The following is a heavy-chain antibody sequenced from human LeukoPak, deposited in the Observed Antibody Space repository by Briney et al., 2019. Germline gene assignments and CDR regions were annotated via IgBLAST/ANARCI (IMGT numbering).Heavy chain of an antibody. Sequence: SETLSLTCAVYGGSFSGYYWSWIRQPPGKGLEWIGRIYTSGSTNYNPSLKSRVTISVDTSKNQFSLKQSSVTAADTAVYYCARSSLAARLNLWVDYWGQGTLVTVSS. D-gene: IGHD6-6*01. CDR3: ARSSLAARLNLWVDY. CDR2: IYTSGST. CDR1: GGSFSGYY. V-gene: IGHV4-4*08. J-gene: IGHJ4*02.